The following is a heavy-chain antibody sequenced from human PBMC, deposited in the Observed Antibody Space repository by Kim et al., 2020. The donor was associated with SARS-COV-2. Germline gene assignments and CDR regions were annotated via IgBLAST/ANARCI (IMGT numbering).Heavy chain of an antibody. Sequence: ASVKVSCKVSGYTLTELSMHWVRQAPGKGLEWMGGFDPEDGETIYAQKFQGRVTMTEDTSTDTAYMELSSLRSEDTAVYYCATDRPRWNDQGKNDAFDIWGQGTMVTVSS. CDR3: ATDRPRWNDQGKNDAFDI. V-gene: IGHV1-24*01. CDR2: FDPEDGET. CDR1: GYTLTELS. J-gene: IGHJ3*02. D-gene: IGHD1-1*01.